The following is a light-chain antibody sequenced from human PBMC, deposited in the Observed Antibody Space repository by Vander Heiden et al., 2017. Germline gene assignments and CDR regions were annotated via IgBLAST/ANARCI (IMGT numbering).Light chain of an antibody. Sequence: SYELTQPPSVSVGLGQTARITCGAKNIGSKNVHWYQQKPGQAPVVVVYRDSDRPSGIPERFSGSNSGNTATLTISGAQVGDEADYYCQVWDSSTDWVFGGGTKLTVL. CDR3: QVWDSSTDWV. J-gene: IGLJ3*02. CDR1: NIGSKN. V-gene: IGLV3-9*01. CDR2: RDS.